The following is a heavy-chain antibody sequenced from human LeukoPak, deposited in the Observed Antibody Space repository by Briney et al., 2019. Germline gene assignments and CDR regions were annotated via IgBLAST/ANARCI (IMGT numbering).Heavy chain of an antibody. CDR2: TGNT. V-gene: IGHV4-59*12. J-gene: IGHJ3*01. D-gene: IGHD6-19*01. Sequence: PSETLSLTCAVSGGSISTYYWTWIPQPPGKGLEWIGFTGNTNSNPSLKSRVIISLETSKNQFSLKLNSVTAADTAVYFCAAGWGIDSFDFWGHGTMVIVS. CDR1: GGSISTYY. CDR3: AAGWGIDSFDF.